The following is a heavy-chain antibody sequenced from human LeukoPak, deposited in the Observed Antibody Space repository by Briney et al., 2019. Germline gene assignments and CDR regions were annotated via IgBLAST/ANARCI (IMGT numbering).Heavy chain of an antibody. CDR1: GFTFSSYS. Sequence: GGSLRLSRAASGFTFSSYSMNWVRQAPGKGLECVSSISSSSSYIYYADSVKGRFTISRDNAKNSLYLQMNSLRAEDTAVYYCAREKTIFGVTPFDYWGQGTLVTVSS. J-gene: IGHJ4*02. V-gene: IGHV3-21*01. CDR3: AREKTIFGVTPFDY. CDR2: ISSSSSYI. D-gene: IGHD3-3*01.